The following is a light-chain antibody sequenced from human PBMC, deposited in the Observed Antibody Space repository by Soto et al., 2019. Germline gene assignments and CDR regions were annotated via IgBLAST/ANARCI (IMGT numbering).Light chain of an antibody. J-gene: IGKJ1*01. Sequence: DIQMTQSPSSLSASVGDTVTITCRASQSIIDYLAWYQQRPGKVPKLLIYAASTLQTGVPSRFSGSGAGTDFTLTISSLQPEDVGSYYCQKYDTAPPTFGQGTRVEIK. CDR1: QSIIDY. CDR3: QKYDTAPPT. CDR2: AAS. V-gene: IGKV1-27*01.